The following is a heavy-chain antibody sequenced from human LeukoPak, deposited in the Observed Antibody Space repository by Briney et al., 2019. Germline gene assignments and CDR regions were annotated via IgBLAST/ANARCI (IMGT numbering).Heavy chain of an antibody. CDR1: GYTFTDYY. J-gene: IGHJ3*02. D-gene: IGHD3-3*01. V-gene: IGHV1-2*02. CDR2: INPKSGVT. CDR3: ARGGYDFWSGTTDAFDI. Sequence: ASVKVSCKASGYTFTDYYLHWVRQAPGQGLEWMGWINPKSGVTDSKMKFQGRVTLTRDTSITTAYMELSRLRSDDTAVYYCARGGYDFWSGTTDAFDIWGQGTMVTVSS.